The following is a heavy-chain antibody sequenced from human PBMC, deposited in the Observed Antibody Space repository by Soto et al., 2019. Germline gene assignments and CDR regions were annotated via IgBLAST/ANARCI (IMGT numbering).Heavy chain of an antibody. V-gene: IGHV1-69*05. CDR1: GGTFSSYA. J-gene: IGHJ6*02. CDR3: ASKGFPTYYSSGMDV. CDR2: IIPIFGTA. Sequence: QVQLVQSGAEVKKPGSSVKVSCKASGGTFSSYAISWVRQAPGQGLEWMGGIIPIFGTANYAQKFQGRATITNSESTSTAYMELRSLRSVDTAVYDGASKGFPTYYSSGMDVWGQGTTVTVSS.